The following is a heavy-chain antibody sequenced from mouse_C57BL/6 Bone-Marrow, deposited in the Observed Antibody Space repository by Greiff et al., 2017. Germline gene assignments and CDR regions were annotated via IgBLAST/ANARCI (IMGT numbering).Heavy chain of an antibody. CDR1: GFTFSSYA. CDR2: ISDGGSYT. J-gene: IGHJ4*01. CDR3: AGGYLYAMDY. Sequence: QGVESGGGLVKPGGSLKLSCAASGFTFSSYAMSWVRQTPEKRLEWVATISDGGSYTYYPDNVKGRFTISRDNAKNNLYLQMSHLKSEDTAMYYCAGGYLYAMDYWGQGTSVTVSS. V-gene: IGHV5-4*01. D-gene: IGHD2-2*01.